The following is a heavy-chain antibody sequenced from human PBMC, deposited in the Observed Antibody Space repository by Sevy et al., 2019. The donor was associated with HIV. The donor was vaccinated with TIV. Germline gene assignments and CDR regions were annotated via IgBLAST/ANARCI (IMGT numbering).Heavy chain of an antibody. CDR1: GYNFISYW. D-gene: IGHD2-15*01. Sequence: GESLKISCKASGYNFISYWIAWVRQKPGKGLEWVGMAFPGGSDVRHSPTLEGQVTISVDKSISAAYLQWNRLKASDTAIYYCAMGGQLSLDAFDFWGLGTMVTVSS. J-gene: IGHJ3*01. CDR3: AMGGQLSLDAFDF. CDR2: AFPGGSDV. V-gene: IGHV5-51*01.